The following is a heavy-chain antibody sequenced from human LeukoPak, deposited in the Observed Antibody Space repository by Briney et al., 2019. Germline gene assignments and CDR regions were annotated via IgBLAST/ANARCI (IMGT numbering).Heavy chain of an antibody. J-gene: IGHJ4*02. Sequence: GGSLRLSCAASGFTVSSNYMSWVRQAPGRGLEWVSVIYSGGTTYYADSVKGRFTISRDNSKNTLYLQMNSLRAEDTAMYYCARTRSDSSGWYEFDYWGQGTLVTVSS. CDR2: IYSGGTT. CDR3: ARTRSDSSGWYEFDY. D-gene: IGHD6-19*01. CDR1: GFTVSSNY. V-gene: IGHV3-53*01.